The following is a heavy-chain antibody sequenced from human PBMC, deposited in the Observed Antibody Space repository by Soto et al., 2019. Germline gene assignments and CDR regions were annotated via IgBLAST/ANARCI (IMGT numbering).Heavy chain of an antibody. J-gene: IGHJ4*02. V-gene: IGHV4-34*01. CDR2: INHSGNT. CDR3: ARGPAVTLPWDFIYS. CDR1: GGSFSGYY. D-gene: IGHD4-17*01. Sequence: QEQLQQWGAGLLKPSETLSLTCVVYGGSFSGYYWSWIRQPPGKGLEWIGEINHSGNTNYNPSLKSRVTISIDTSKNQFSLKLNSVTAADTAVYYCARGPAVTLPWDFIYSWGQGTLVAVSS.